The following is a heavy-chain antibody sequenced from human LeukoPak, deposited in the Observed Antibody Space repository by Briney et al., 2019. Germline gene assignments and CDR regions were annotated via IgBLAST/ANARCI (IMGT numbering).Heavy chain of an antibody. CDR1: GFTFSDYY. J-gene: IGHJ6*02. Sequence: GGSLRLSCAASGFTFSDYYMSWIRQAPGKGLEWVSYISSSGSAIYYADSVKGRFTTSRDNAKNSLYLQMNSLRAEDTAVYYCARGSGSDYYYGMDVWGQGTTVTVSS. CDR3: ARGSGSDYYYGMDV. V-gene: IGHV3-11*01. D-gene: IGHD3-10*01. CDR2: ISSSGSAI.